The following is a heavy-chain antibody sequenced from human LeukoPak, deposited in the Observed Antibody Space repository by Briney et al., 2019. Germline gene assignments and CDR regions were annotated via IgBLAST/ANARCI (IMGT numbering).Heavy chain of an antibody. V-gene: IGHV3-43D*04. CDR1: GFTFDDYA. D-gene: IGHD2-15*01. CDR2: ISWDGGST. J-gene: IGHJ4*02. Sequence: GGSLRLSCAASGFTFDDYAMHWVRQAPGKGLEWVSLISWDGGSTYYADSVKGRFTICRDNSKNSLYLQMNSLRAEDTALYCCAKDKCSGGSCPADYWGQGTLVTVSS. CDR3: AKDKCSGGSCPADY.